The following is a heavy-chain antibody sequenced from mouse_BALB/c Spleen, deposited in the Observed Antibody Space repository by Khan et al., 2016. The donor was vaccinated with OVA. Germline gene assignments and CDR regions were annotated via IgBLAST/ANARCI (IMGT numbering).Heavy chain of an antibody. CDR1: GFSLTDYG. Sequence: QVQLKQSGPGLVAPSQSLSITCTVSGFSLTDYGVNWVRQPPGKGLEWLGMIWGDGSTDYNLALKSRLSITRDNSKSQVFLKMNSLQTDDTARYYCAINYYGSSYYVDYWGQGTTLTVSS. V-gene: IGHV2-6-7*01. D-gene: IGHD1-1*01. J-gene: IGHJ2*01. CDR3: AINYYGSSYYVDY. CDR2: IWGDGST.